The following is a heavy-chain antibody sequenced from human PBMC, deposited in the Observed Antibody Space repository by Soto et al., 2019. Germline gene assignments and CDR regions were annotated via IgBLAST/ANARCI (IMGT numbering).Heavy chain of an antibody. CDR2: ISHSGRT. J-gene: IGHJ5*02. Sequence: NPSETLSLTCGVSSGSISSSDLWSWVRQPPGRGLQWIGEISHSGRTNFNPSLESRVTMSLDKSTNQFSLKLSSVTAADTAVYFCATQTYSYNWHHWGQGTLVTVSS. CDR1: SGSISSSDL. V-gene: IGHV4-4*02. CDR3: ATQTYSYNWHH. D-gene: IGHD1-1*01.